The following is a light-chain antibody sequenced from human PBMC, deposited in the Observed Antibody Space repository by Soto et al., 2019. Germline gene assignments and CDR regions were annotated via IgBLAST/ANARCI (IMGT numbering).Light chain of an antibody. Sequence: QSVLTQPPSASGTPGQRVTISCSGGSSNIGRNAVYWYQQFPGTAPKPLIYSSNQRPSGVPDRFSGSKSGTSASLAISGLQSEDEADYYCVVWDDSLKGVLFGGGTKVTVL. CDR3: VVWDDSLKGVL. V-gene: IGLV1-44*01. CDR2: SSN. J-gene: IGLJ2*01. CDR1: SSNIGRNA.